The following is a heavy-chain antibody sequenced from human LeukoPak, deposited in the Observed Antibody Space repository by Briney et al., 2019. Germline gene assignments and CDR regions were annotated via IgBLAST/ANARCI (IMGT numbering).Heavy chain of an antibody. D-gene: IGHD2-2*01. Sequence: GGSLRLSCAASGFTFSSYAMSWVRQAPGKGLEWVSAISGSGGSTYYADSVKGRFTISRDNSKNTLYLQMNSLRAEDTAVYYCAIGYCSSTSCGPFDYWGQGTLVTVSS. CDR1: GFTFSSYA. V-gene: IGHV3-23*01. J-gene: IGHJ4*02. CDR2: ISGSGGST. CDR3: AIGYCSSTSCGPFDY.